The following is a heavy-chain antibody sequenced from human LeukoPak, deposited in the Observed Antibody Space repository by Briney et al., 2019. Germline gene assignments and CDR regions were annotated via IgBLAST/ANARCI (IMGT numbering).Heavy chain of an antibody. Sequence: SETLSLTCAVYGGSFSGYYWSWIRQPPGKGLEWIGEINHSGSTNYNPSLKSRVTISVDTSKNQFSLKLSSVTAADTAVYYCARLPTHWGQGTLVTVSS. V-gene: IGHV4-34*01. D-gene: IGHD4-17*01. CDR3: ARLPTH. CDR1: GGSFSGYY. CDR2: INHSGST. J-gene: IGHJ4*02.